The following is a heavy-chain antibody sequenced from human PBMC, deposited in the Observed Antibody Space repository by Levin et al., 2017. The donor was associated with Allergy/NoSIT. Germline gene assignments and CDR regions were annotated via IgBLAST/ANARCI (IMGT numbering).Heavy chain of an antibody. CDR3: ARDISSGLFAFDI. CDR2: ISSSSSYI. D-gene: IGHD6-19*01. Sequence: GESLKISCAASGFTFSSYSMNWVRQAPGKGLEWVSSISSSSSYIYYADSVKGRFTISRDNAKNSLYLQMNSLRAEDTAVYYCARDISSGLFAFDIWGQGTMVTVSS. V-gene: IGHV3-21*01. J-gene: IGHJ3*02. CDR1: GFTFSSYS.